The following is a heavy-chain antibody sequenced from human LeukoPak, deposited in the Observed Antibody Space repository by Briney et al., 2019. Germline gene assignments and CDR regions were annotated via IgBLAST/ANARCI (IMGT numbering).Heavy chain of an antibody. D-gene: IGHD3-22*01. Sequence: PGGSLRLSCAASGFTFSSYWMSWVRQAPGKGLEWVANIKQDGSEKYYVDSVKGRFTISRDNSKNTLYLQMNSLRVEDTAVYYCAKDLEEVVVITLDYWGQGTLVTVSS. CDR3: AKDLEEVVVITLDY. CDR2: IKQDGSEK. J-gene: IGHJ4*02. V-gene: IGHV3-7*03. CDR1: GFTFSSYW.